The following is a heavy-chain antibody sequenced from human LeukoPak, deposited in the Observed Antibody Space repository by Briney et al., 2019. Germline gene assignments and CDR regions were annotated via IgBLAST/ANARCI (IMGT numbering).Heavy chain of an antibody. J-gene: IGHJ2*01. CDR3: ARARGYSYGYPWWFDL. CDR2: INPNSGGT. Sequence: ASVKVSCKASGGTFSSYAISWVRQAPGQGLEWMGWINPNSGGTNYAQKFQGRVTMTRDTSISTAYMELSRLRSDDTAVYYCARARGYSYGYPWWFDLWGRGTLVTVSS. CDR1: GGTFSSYA. V-gene: IGHV1-2*02. D-gene: IGHD5-18*01.